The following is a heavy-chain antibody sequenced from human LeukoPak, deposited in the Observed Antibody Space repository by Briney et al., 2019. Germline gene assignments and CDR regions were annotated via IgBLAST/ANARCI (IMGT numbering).Heavy chain of an antibody. CDR1: GFTFSSYG. Sequence: GRSLRLSCAASGFTFSSYGMHWVRQAPGKGLEWVAVISYDGSNKYYADSVKGRFTISRDNSKYTLYLQMNSLRAEDTAVYYCAKEQWLRWGQGTLVTVSS. D-gene: IGHD5-12*01. CDR3: AKEQWLR. CDR2: ISYDGSNK. V-gene: IGHV3-30*18. J-gene: IGHJ4*02.